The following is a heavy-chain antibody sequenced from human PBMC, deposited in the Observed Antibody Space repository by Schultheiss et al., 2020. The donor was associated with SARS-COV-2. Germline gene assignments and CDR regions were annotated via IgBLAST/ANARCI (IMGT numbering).Heavy chain of an antibody. CDR3: ARDSYYYGSGNESLGY. CDR2: ISYDGSNK. J-gene: IGHJ4*02. D-gene: IGHD3-10*01. V-gene: IGHV3-30*04. CDR1: GFTFSSYA. Sequence: SCAASGFTFSSYAMHWVRQAPGKGLEWVAVISYDGSNKYYADSVKGRFTISRDNSKNTLYLQMNSLRAEDTAVYYCARDSYYYGSGNESLGYWGQGTLVTVSS.